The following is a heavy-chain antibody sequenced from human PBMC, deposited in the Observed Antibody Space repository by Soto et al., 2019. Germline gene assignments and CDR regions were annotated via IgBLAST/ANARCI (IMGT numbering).Heavy chain of an antibody. D-gene: IGHD3-10*01. CDR2: INPNGGRT. J-gene: IGHJ4*02. CDR1: GYTFTTHY. CDR3: ARAGENYGSGTFSPPLRYYFNS. V-gene: IGHV1-46*01. Sequence: QVQLVQSGTEVKKPGASVKVSCKASGYTFTTHYMHWVRQAPGQGLEWMGIINPNGGRTTYALKFQGRVTMTSYTSTNTVYVELTSLRSEDTAVYYCARAGENYGSGTFSPPLRYYFNSWGQGTLVTVSS.